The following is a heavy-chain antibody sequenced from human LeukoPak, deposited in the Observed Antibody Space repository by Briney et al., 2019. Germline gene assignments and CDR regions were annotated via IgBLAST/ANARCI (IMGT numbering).Heavy chain of an antibody. D-gene: IGHD3-3*01. CDR1: GFTFSDYY. V-gene: IGHV3-11*06. Sequence: GGSLRLSCAASGFTFSDYYMSWIRQAPGKGLEWVSYISSSSSYTNYADSVKGRFTISRDNAKNSLYLQMNSLRAEDTAVYYCAKRGDYDFWSGYYAPFDYWGQGTLVTVSS. J-gene: IGHJ4*02. CDR3: AKRGDYDFWSGYYAPFDY. CDR2: ISSSSSYT.